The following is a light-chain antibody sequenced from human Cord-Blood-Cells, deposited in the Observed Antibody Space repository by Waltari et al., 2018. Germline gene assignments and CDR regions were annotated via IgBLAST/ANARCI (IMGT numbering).Light chain of an antibody. CDR3: AAWDDSLSGWV. CDR1: SSNIGSNY. V-gene: IGLV1-47*01. CDR2: RNN. J-gene: IGLJ3*02. Sequence: QSVLTQPPSASGTPGQRVTISCSGSSSNIGSNYVYWYQQLPGTAPKLLIYRNNPRPSGVPDRCSGSKSGTSASLAISGLRSEYEADYYCAAWDDSLSGWVFGGGTKLTVL.